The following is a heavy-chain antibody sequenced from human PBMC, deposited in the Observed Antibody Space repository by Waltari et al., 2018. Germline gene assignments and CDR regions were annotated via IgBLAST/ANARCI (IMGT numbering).Heavy chain of an antibody. CDR1: GFTFSSYW. J-gene: IGHJ1*01. Sequence: EVQLVESGGGLVQPGGSLRLSCAASGFTFSSYWMSWVRQAPGKGLEWVANIKKDGSGKDYVDSVKGRFTISRDNAKNSLYLQMNSLRAEDTAVYYCARGITDDSTGYYLGYFQHWGQGTLVTVSS. D-gene: IGHD3-22*01. CDR3: ARGITDDSTGYYLGYFQH. V-gene: IGHV3-7*01. CDR2: IKKDGSGK.